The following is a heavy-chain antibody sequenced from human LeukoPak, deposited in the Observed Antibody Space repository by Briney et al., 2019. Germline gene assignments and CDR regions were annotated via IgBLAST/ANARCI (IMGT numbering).Heavy chain of an antibody. D-gene: IGHD3-10*01. Sequence: GGSLRLSCAASGFTFSSYSMNWVRQAPGKGREWVSSISSSSSYIYYADSVKGRFTISRDNAKNSLYLQMNSLRAEDTAVYYCARSFGYGSGSYYSNYFDYWGQGTLVTVSS. V-gene: IGHV3-21*01. CDR2: ISSSSSYI. J-gene: IGHJ4*02. CDR3: ARSFGYGSGSYYSNYFDY. CDR1: GFTFSSYS.